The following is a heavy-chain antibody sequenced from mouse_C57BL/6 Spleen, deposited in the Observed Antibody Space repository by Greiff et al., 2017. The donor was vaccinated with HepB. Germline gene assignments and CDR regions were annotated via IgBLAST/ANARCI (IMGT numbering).Heavy chain of an antibody. V-gene: IGHV1-39*01. CDR3: ARGGDEDYWYFDV. Sequence: VHVKQSGPELVKPGASVKISCKASGYSFTDYNMNWVKQSNGKSLEWIGVINPNYGTTSYNQKFKGKATLTVDQSSSTAYMQLNSLTSEDSAVYYCARGGDEDYWYFDVWGTGTTVTVSS. D-gene: IGHD3-3*01. CDR1: GYSFTDYN. CDR2: INPNYGTT. J-gene: IGHJ1*03.